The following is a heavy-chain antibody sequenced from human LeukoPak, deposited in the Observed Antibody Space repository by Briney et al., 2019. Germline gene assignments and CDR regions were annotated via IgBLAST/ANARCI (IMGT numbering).Heavy chain of an antibody. CDR3: ARVAPGIAAPDY. CDR2: INHSGST. CDR1: GGSFSGYY. Sequence: SETLSLTCALYGGSFSGYYWSWIRQPPGKGLECIGEINHSGSTNYNPSLKRRVTISVDTSKNQFSLKLSSVPAADTAVYYCARVAPGIAAPDYWGQGTLVTVSS. J-gene: IGHJ4*02. V-gene: IGHV4-34*01. D-gene: IGHD6-13*01.